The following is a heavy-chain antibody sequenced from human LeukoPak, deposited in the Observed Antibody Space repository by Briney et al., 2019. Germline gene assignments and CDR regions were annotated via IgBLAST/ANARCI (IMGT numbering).Heavy chain of an antibody. CDR1: GFTFSSYS. CDR2: ISSSSSYI. V-gene: IGHV3-21*01. J-gene: IGHJ4*02. CDR3: VREYYGVVSMFDF. Sequence: GGSLRLSCAASGFTFSSYSMNWVRQAPGKGLEWVSSISSSSSYIYYADSVKGRFTISRDNAKNSLYLQMNSLRAEDTAVYYCVREYYGVVSMFDFWGGGTLVSVSS. D-gene: IGHD3-3*01.